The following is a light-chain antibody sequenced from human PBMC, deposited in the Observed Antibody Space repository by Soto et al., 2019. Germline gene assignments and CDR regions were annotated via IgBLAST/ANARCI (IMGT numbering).Light chain of an antibody. V-gene: IGKV3-20*01. CDR2: GAS. Sequence: EIVLTQSPGTLSLSPGERATLSRRASQSVGSNYLAWYQQKPGQAPRLLIYGASSRATGTPDRFSGSGSGTDFTLTISRLEPEDFAVYHCQQYIIAPETLGQGTKVEIK. CDR1: QSVGSNY. CDR3: QQYIIAPET. J-gene: IGKJ1*01.